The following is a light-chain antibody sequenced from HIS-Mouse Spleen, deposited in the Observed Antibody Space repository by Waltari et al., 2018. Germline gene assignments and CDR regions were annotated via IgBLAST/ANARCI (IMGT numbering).Light chain of an antibody. Sequence: QSALTQPASVSGSPGQSITISCTGTSSDVGSYNLVSWYQQHPGKAPKRMIYEGSKRPSGVSNRFSGSKSGNTAFLTIAGLQAEDEADYYCCSYAGSSTFEVFGGGTKLTVL. V-gene: IGLV2-23*03. CDR2: EGS. CDR3: CSYAGSSTFEV. CDR1: SSDVGSYNL. J-gene: IGLJ2*01.